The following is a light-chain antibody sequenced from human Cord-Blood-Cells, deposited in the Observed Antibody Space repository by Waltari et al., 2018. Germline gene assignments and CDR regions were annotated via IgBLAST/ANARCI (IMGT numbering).Light chain of an antibody. V-gene: IGLV2-14*03. CDR3: SSYTSSSTLYV. J-gene: IGLJ1*01. CDR1: SSDVGGYNY. CDR2: DVS. Sequence: SALTQPASVSGSPGPSLPISCTGTSSDVGGYNYVYQYQQHPGKAPKLMIYDVSNRPSGVSNRFSGSKSGNTASLTISELQAEDEADYYCSSYTSSSTLYVFGTGTKVTVL.